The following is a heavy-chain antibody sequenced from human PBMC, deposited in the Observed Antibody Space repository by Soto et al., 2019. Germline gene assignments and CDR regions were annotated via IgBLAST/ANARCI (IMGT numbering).Heavy chain of an antibody. CDR2: IYHGGTT. Sequence: PSETLSLTCTVSGYSISSGSYWGWIRQPPGKGPEWIASIYHGGTTFYNPSLKSRITISVDTSHNQFSLNLRSVTAADTAVYYCARDRSGYCSSTSCYQGGRYYYYGMDVWGQGTTVTVS. D-gene: IGHD2-2*01. CDR3: ARDRSGYCSSTSCYQGGRYYYYGMDV. CDR1: GYSISSGSY. J-gene: IGHJ6*02. V-gene: IGHV4-38-2*02.